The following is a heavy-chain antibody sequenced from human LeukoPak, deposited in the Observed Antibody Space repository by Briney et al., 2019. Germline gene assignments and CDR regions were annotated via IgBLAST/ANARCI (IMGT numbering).Heavy chain of an antibody. CDR2: ISSSGSML. J-gene: IGHJ4*02. CDR3: TRRPYSSSWYYFDY. V-gene: IGHV3-11*04. Sequence: NPGGSLRLSCTVSGFTFSDYYMSWVRKAPGKGLEWVSYISSSGSMLHYADSVEGRFTISRDNAKNSLYLQMSSLRVEDTAVYYCTRRPYSSSWYYFDYWGQGTLVTVSS. CDR1: GFTFSDYY. D-gene: IGHD6-13*01.